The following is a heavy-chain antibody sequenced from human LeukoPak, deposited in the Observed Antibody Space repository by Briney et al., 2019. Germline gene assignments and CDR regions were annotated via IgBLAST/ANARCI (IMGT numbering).Heavy chain of an antibody. V-gene: IGHV4-34*01. CDR1: GGSFSGYY. CDR3: AGRQLDV. Sequence: SETLSLTCAVYGGSFSGYYWSWIRQPPGKGLEWIGEINHSGSTNYNPSLKSRVAISVDTSKNQFSLKLSSVTAADTAVYYCAGRQLDVWGQGTMVTVSS. CDR2: INHSGST. D-gene: IGHD2-2*01. J-gene: IGHJ3*01.